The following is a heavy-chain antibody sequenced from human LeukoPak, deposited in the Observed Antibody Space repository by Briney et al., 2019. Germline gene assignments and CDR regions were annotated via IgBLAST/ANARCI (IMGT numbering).Heavy chain of an antibody. CDR1: GFTFSSYA. Sequence: GGSLRLSRAASGFTFSSYAMSWVRQAPGKGLEWVSAISGSGGSTYYADSVKGRFTISRDNSKNTLYLQMNSLGAEDTAVYYCAKDILERTYYDFWSGYERGFDYWGQGTLVTVSS. D-gene: IGHD3-3*01. J-gene: IGHJ4*02. CDR2: ISGSGGST. V-gene: IGHV3-23*01. CDR3: AKDILERTYYDFWSGYERGFDY.